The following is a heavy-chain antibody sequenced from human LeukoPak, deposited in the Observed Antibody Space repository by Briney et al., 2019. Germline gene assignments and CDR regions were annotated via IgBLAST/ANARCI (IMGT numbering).Heavy chain of an antibody. D-gene: IGHD6-13*01. CDR1: GGSFSGYY. CDR2: INHSGST. Sequence: SETLSLTCAVYGGSFSGYYWSWIRQPPGKGLEWIGEINHSGSTNYNPSLKSRVTISVDTSKDQFSLKLSSVTAADTAVYYCARGNRGLKRLGRAAVETTAFDYWGQGTLVTVSS. V-gene: IGHV4-34*01. CDR3: ARGNRGLKRLGRAAVETTAFDY. J-gene: IGHJ4*02.